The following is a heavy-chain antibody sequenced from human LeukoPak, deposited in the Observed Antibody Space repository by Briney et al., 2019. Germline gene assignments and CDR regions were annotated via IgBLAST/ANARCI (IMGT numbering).Heavy chain of an antibody. V-gene: IGHV3-7*01. CDR2: INHDGKEK. D-gene: IGHD5-18*01. CDR3: AREGGYGYAEVGY. J-gene: IGHJ4*01. CDR1: GFIFKKSW. Sequence: PGGSLRLSCAGSGFIFKKSWMTWVRQAPGKGLEWVANINHDGKEKYYADSVRGRFTISRDNARNSIFLQMNSLRGDDTAVYYCAREGGYGYAEVGYWGHGTLVIVSS.